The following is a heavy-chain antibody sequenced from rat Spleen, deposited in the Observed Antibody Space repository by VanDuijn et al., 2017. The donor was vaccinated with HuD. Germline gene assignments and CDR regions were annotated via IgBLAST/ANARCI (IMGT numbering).Heavy chain of an antibody. D-gene: IGHD1-11*01. CDR1: GFSLTSYN. CDR3: TRETIVSPY. CDR2: IWTGGST. V-gene: IGHV2-30*01. J-gene: IGHJ2*01. Sequence: QVQLKESGPGLVQPSQTLSLTCTVSGFSLTSYNVHWVRQPTGKGLEWMGVIWTGGSTAYNSLLKSRLSITRDISKSQVFLKMNSLQTEDTAIYFCTRETIVSPYWGQGVMVTVSS.